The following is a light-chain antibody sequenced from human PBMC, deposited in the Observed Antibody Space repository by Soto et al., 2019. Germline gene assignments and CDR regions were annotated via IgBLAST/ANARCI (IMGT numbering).Light chain of an antibody. Sequence: DLQMTQSPSTLSASLGDRVTITCRASQNINSWLAWYQQKPGKAPNLLIYMASTLKSGVPSRFSGSGSGTEFTLTISSLQPDDFAIYYCQQYNSYSSGTFGQGTKVEIK. J-gene: IGKJ1*01. V-gene: IGKV1-5*03. CDR2: MAS. CDR3: QQYNSYSSGT. CDR1: QNINSW.